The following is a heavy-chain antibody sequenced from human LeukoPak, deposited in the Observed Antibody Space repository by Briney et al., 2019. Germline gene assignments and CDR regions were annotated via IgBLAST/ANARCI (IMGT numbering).Heavy chain of an antibody. CDR3: ARDTAWGLEWLHYAEYYFDY. Sequence: SETLSLTCAVSGGSISSSNWWSWVRQPPGKGLEWIGEIYHSGSTNYNPSLKSRVTMSVDTSKNQFSLKLSSVTAADTAVYYCARDTAWGLEWLHYAEYYFDYWGQGTLVTVSS. J-gene: IGHJ4*02. CDR2: IYHSGST. CDR1: GGSISSSNW. D-gene: IGHD5-12*01. V-gene: IGHV4-4*02.